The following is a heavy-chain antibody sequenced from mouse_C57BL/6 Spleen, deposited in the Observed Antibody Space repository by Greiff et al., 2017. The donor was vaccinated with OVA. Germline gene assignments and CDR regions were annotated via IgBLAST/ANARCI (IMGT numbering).Heavy chain of an antibody. D-gene: IGHD1-1*01. CDR3: ASDYYGSRIMDY. Sequence: QVQLQQPGAELVMPGASVKLSCKASGYTFTSYWMHWVKQRPGQGLEWIGEIDPSDSYTNYNQKFKGKSTLTVDKSSSTAYMQLSSLTSEDSAVYYCASDYYGSRIMDYWGQGTSVTVSS. CDR1: GYTFTSYW. CDR2: IDPSDSYT. J-gene: IGHJ4*01. V-gene: IGHV1-69*01.